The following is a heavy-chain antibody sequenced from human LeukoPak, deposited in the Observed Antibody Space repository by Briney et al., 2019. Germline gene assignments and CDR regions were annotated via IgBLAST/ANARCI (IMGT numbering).Heavy chain of an antibody. D-gene: IGHD3-22*01. CDR2: IIPILGIA. V-gene: IGHV1-69*04. J-gene: IGHJ4*02. Sequence: SVKVSCKASGGTFSSNAISWVRQAPGQGLEWMGRIIPILGIANYAQKFQGRVTITADKSTSTAYMELSSLRSEDTAVYYCARDYYDSSGYYSRLDYWGQGTLVTVSS. CDR3: ARDYYDSSGYYSRLDY. CDR1: GGTFSSNA.